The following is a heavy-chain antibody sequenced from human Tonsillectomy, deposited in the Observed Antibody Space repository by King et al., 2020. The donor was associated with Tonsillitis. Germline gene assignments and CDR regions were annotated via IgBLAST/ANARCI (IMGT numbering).Heavy chain of an antibody. J-gene: IGHJ4*02. CDR3: ARDGDYGDSYPDC. Sequence: VQLVESGGGVVQPGRSLRLSCAASGFTFSTYGMHWVRQAPGKGLEWVSLISYNGTKKYYGDSVKGRFTISRDNSKNTVFLRMNSLRAEDTAVYFCARDGDYGDSYPDCWGQGTLVTVSS. V-gene: IGHV3-30*03. CDR2: ISYNGTKK. D-gene: IGHD4-17*01. CDR1: GFTFSTYG.